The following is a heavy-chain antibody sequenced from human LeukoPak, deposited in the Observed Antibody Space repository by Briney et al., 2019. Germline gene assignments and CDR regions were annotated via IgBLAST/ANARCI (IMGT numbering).Heavy chain of an antibody. CDR1: GFTFSSYV. J-gene: IGHJ3*02. V-gene: IGHV3-21*01. CDR3: ARVALSMGENGFDI. CDR2: ISSSSSYI. D-gene: IGHD2/OR15-2a*01. Sequence: PGGSLRLSCAASGFTFSSYVMNWVRQAPGKGLEWVSGISSSSSYIFYADSVKGRFTVSRDNAKNSLYLQMNSLRAEDTALYYCARVALSMGENGFDIWGQGTMVTVSS.